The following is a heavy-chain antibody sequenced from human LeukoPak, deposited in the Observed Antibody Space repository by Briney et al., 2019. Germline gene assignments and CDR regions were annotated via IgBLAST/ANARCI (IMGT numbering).Heavy chain of an antibody. Sequence: GASVKVSCKASGYTFTGYYMHWVRQAPGQGLGWMGWINPNSGGTNYAQKFQGRVTMTRDTSISTAYMELSRLRSDDTAVYYCASGVGDYGDYFWYFDYWGQGTLVTVSS. CDR2: INPNSGGT. D-gene: IGHD4-17*01. V-gene: IGHV1-2*02. CDR1: GYTFTGYY. CDR3: ASGVGDYGDYFWYFDY. J-gene: IGHJ4*02.